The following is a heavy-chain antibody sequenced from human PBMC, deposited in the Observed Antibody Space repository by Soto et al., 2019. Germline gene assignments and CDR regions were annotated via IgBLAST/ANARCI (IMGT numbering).Heavy chain of an antibody. CDR2: IYYSGST. V-gene: IGHV4-59*01. J-gene: IGHJ4*02. CDR1: GGSISSYY. Sequence: QVQLQESGPGLVKPSETLSLTCTVSGGSISSYYWSWIRQPPGKGLEWIGYIYYSGSTNYNPSLKSRVTISVDTSKNQFSLKLSSVTAADTAVYYCAEGVGLVFDYWGQGTLVTVSS. D-gene: IGHD6-19*01. CDR3: AEGVGLVFDY.